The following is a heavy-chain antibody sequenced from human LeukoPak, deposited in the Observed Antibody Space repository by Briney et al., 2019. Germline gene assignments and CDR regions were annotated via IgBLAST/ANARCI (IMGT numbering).Heavy chain of an antibody. J-gene: IGHJ3*02. CDR2: INPNSGGT. V-gene: IGHV1-2*02. D-gene: IGHD3-22*01. CDR1: GYTFTDFY. CDR3: AREAPITMTGYAFDI. Sequence: ASVKVSCKASGYTFTDFYMHWVRQAPGQGLEWMGWINPNSGGTNYAQKFQGRVTMTRDTSISTVYMEVSSLRSEDTAVYYCAREAPITMTGYAFDIWGQGTMVTVSS.